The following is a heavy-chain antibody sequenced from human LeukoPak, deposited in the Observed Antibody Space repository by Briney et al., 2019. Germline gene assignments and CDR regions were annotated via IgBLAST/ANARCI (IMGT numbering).Heavy chain of an antibody. J-gene: IGHJ4*02. CDR2: ISAYNGNT. Sequence: ASVTVSCKASGYTFTSYGISWVRQAPGQGLEWMGWISAYNGNTNYAQKLQGRVTMTTDTSTSTAYMELRSLRSDDTAVYYCARGSAVVTPWYFDYWGQGTLVTVSS. CDR1: GYTFTSYG. CDR3: ARGSAVVTPWYFDY. D-gene: IGHD4-23*01. V-gene: IGHV1-18*01.